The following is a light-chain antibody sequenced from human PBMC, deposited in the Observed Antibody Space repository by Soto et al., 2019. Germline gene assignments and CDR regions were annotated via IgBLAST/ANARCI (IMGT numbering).Light chain of an antibody. J-gene: IGKJ2*01. CDR1: QSISSY. V-gene: IGKV1-39*01. Sequence: DIQMTQSPSSLSASVGDRVTVTCRASQSISSYLNWYQQKPGKAPKLLIYAASSLQSGVPSRFSGSGSGTDFTLTINSLQPEEFATYDCQQSYSTHTFGQGTKLEIK. CDR2: AAS. CDR3: QQSYSTHT.